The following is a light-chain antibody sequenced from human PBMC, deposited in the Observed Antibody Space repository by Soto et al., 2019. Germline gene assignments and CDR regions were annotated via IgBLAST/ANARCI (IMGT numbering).Light chain of an antibody. CDR1: QGIRND. V-gene: IGKV1-6*01. Sequence: AIQMTQSPSSLSASVGDRVTITCRASQGIRNDLGWYQQKPGKAPKLLIYAASSLQSGVPSRFSGSGSGTDFTRSISSLQPEDFATYYCLQDYNYPWSFGQGTKVEIK. CDR3: LQDYNYPWS. J-gene: IGKJ1*01. CDR2: AAS.